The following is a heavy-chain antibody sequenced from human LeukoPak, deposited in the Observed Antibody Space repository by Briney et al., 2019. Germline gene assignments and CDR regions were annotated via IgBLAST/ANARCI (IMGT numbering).Heavy chain of an antibody. J-gene: IGHJ4*02. CDR1: GYTFTSYA. CDR2: INAGNGNT. CDR3: ARGHYDSSGYYYQLPFDY. Sequence: ASVKVSCKASGYTFTSYAMHWVRQAPGQRLEWMGWINAGNGNTKYSQRFQGRVTITRDTSASTAYMELSSLRSEDTAVYYCARGHYDSSGYYYQLPFDYWGQGTLVTVSS. D-gene: IGHD3-22*01. V-gene: IGHV1-3*01.